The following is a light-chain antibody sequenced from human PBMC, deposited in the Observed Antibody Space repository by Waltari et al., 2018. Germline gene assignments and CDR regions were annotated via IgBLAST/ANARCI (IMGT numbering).Light chain of an antibody. CDR2: DVS. CDR1: SNDVGGYNY. CDR3: SSYTSSSTLV. J-gene: IGLJ1*01. V-gene: IGLV2-14*01. Sequence: QSALTQPASVSGSPGQSITISCTGTSNDVGGYNYVSWYQQHPGKAPKLMIYDVSNRPSGVSNRFSGSKSGNTASLTISGLQADDEADYYCSSYTSSSTLVFGTRTKVTVL.